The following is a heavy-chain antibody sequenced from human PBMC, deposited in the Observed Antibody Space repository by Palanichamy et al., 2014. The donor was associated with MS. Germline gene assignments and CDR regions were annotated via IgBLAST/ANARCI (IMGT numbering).Heavy chain of an antibody. CDR3: ARGESGYDLLTGRGAYWYFDL. Sequence: QVQLKESGPGLVKPSQTLSLTCTVSGDSFSRGSYYWSWIRQPAGKGLEWIGHLYKSGSTKYNPSLKSRVTISLDTSTNQFSLKLNSVTAADTAVYYCARGESGYDLLTGRGAYWYFDLWGRGTLVTVFS. J-gene: IGHJ2*01. CDR1: GDSFSRGSYY. V-gene: IGHV4-61*02. CDR2: LYKSGST. D-gene: IGHD3-9*01.